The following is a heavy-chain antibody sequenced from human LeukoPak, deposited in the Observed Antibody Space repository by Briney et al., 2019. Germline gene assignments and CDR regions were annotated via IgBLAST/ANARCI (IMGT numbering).Heavy chain of an antibody. V-gene: IGHV3-7*03. D-gene: IGHD6-19*01. Sequence: GGSLRLSCAASGFTFSNYWMTWVRQVPGKGLEWVANIKQEGSEKYYVDSVRGRFNISRDNAKNSLYLQMNSLRSEDTAVYYCATRATGWTVFDHWGQGTLVTVSS. J-gene: IGHJ4*02. CDR2: IKQEGSEK. CDR1: GFTFSNYW. CDR3: ATRATGWTVFDH.